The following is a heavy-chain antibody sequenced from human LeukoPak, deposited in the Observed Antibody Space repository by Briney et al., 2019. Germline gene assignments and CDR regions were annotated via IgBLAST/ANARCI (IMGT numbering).Heavy chain of an antibody. J-gene: IGHJ6*02. V-gene: IGHV3-64*01. CDR1: GFTFSSYA. CDR2: ISSDGGST. D-gene: IGHD7-27*01. CDR3: ARESVTGNYYYYYYGMDV. Sequence: GGSLRLSCAASGFTFSSYALHWVRRAPGKGLQYVSAISSDGGSTYYANSVKGRFTISRDNSKNTLYLQMGSLRAEDMAVYYCARESVTGNYYYYYYGMDVWGQGTTVTVSS.